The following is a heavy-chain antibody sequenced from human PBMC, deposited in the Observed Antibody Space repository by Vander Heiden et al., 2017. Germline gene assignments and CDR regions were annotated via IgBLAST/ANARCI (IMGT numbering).Heavy chain of an antibody. Sequence: EVQLVESGGGLVLPGGSLRLSCAASGFTFSSYSMNWVRQAPGKGLEWVSYISSSSSTIYYADSVKGRFTISRDNAKNSLYLQMNSLRDEDTAVYYCASDRRDGYKNPGGYWGQGTLVTVSS. CDR2: ISSSSSTI. CDR3: ASDRRDGYKNPGGY. D-gene: IGHD5-12*01. V-gene: IGHV3-48*02. J-gene: IGHJ4*02. CDR1: GFTFSSYS.